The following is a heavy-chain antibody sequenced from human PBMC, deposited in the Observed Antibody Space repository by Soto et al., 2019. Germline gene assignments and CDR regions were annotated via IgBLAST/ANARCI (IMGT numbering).Heavy chain of an antibody. CDR1: GGTFSSYA. D-gene: IGHD5-18*01. Sequence: QVQLVQSGAEVTKPGSSVKVSCKASGGTFSSYAISWVRQAHGQGLEWMGGIIPIFGTANYAQKFQGRVTITSDESTSTAYMELSSLRSEDTAVYYCARDLPSYGRRGPFDYWGQGTLVTVSS. J-gene: IGHJ4*02. V-gene: IGHV1-69*01. CDR3: ARDLPSYGRRGPFDY. CDR2: IIPIFGTA.